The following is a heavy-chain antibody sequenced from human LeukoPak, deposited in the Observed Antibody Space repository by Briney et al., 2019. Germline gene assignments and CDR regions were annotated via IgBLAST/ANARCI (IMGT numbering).Heavy chain of an antibody. D-gene: IGHD2-15*01. CDR3: ARVIGYCSGGSCYSRAFDS. V-gene: IGHV1-2*02. CDR1: GYTFTGYY. J-gene: IGHJ3*01. Sequence: ASVKVSCKASGYTFTGYYMHWVRQAPGQGLEWMGWINPNSGGTNYAQKFQGRVTMTRDTSISTAYMELSRLRSDDTAVYYCARVIGYCSGGSCYSRAFDSGAKGQWSPSLQ. CDR2: INPNSGGT.